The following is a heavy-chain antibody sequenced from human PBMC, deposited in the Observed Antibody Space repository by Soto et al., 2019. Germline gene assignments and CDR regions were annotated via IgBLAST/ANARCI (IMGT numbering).Heavy chain of an antibody. Sequence: VQLVESGGGVVQPGRSLRLSCAASGFTFSSYGMHWVRQAPGKGLEWVAVIWYDGSNKYYADSVKGRFTISRDNSKNTLYLQMNSLRAEDTAVYYSARSYERTTHAFDIWGQGTMVTVSS. D-gene: IGHD5-18*01. J-gene: IGHJ3*02. V-gene: IGHV3-33*01. CDR3: ARSYERTTHAFDI. CDR2: IWYDGSNK. CDR1: GFTFSSYG.